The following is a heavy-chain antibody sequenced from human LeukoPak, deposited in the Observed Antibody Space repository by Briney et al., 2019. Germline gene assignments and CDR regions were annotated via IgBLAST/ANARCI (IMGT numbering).Heavy chain of an antibody. CDR3: AAFRYCSGGSCYHADN. D-gene: IGHD2-15*01. V-gene: IGHV5-10-1*01. J-gene: IGHJ4*02. Sequence: GESLKISCKGSGYSFTSYWISWVRQMPGKGLEWMGRIDPSDSYTNYSPSFQGYVTISADKSISTAYLQWSSLKASDTAMYYCAAFRYCSGGSCYHADNWGQGTLVTVSS. CDR2: IDPSDSYT. CDR1: GYSFTSYW.